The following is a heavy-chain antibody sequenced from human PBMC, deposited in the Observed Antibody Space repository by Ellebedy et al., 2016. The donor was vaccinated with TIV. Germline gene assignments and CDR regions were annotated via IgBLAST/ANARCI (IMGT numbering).Heavy chain of an antibody. V-gene: IGHV3-74*01. Sequence: PGGSLRLSCAASGFTFSSYWMHWVRQAPGKGLVWVSRINSDGSSTSYADSVKGRFTISRDNSKNTLYLQMNSLRAEDTAVYYCARDHPLGIENFDYWGQGTLVTVSS. CDR1: GFTFSSYW. CDR3: ARDHPLGIENFDY. CDR2: INSDGSST. J-gene: IGHJ4*02. D-gene: IGHD7-27*01.